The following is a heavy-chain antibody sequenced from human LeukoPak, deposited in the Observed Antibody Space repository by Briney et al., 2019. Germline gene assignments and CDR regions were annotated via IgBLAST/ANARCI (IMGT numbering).Heavy chain of an antibody. CDR3: ARDHRYAFDN. CDR2: VGISSGNT. D-gene: IGHD5-12*01. V-gene: IGHV3-48*04. Sequence: QPGGSLRLSCAASGFTFSDYSMNWVRQAPGKGLEWISYVGISSGNTKYADSVKGRFTISGDSAKNSVFLQMNGLRVEDTAVYYCARDHRYAFDNWGQGTLVTVSS. CDR1: GFTFSDYS. J-gene: IGHJ4*02.